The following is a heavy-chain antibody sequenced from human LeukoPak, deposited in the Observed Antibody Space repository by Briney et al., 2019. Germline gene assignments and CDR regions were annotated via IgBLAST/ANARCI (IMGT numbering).Heavy chain of an antibody. V-gene: IGHV3-11*01. CDR2: ISSSGSTI. D-gene: IGHD2-21*02. CDR3: ARGTAYCGGDCYSPSAFFDY. Sequence: GGSLRLSCAASGFTFSDYYMSWSRQAPGKGLEWVSYISSSGSTIYYADSVKGRFTISRDNAKNSLYLQMNSLRAEDTAVYYCARGTAYCGGDCYSPSAFFDYWGQGTLVTVSS. J-gene: IGHJ4*02. CDR1: GFTFSDYY.